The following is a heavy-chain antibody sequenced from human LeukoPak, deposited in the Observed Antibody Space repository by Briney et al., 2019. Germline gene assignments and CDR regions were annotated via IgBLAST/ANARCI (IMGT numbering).Heavy chain of an antibody. J-gene: IGHJ1*01. Sequence: GGSLRLSCVASGFTFSSHGMNWVRQAPGKGLEWVSGITSGTRTYYADSVKGRFAISRDNSKNTMYLQMNSLRAEDTAVYYCVAGMAQHWGQGTLVTVSS. D-gene: IGHD3-10*01. CDR1: GFTFSSHG. V-gene: IGHV3-23*01. CDR3: VAGMAQH. CDR2: ITSGTRT.